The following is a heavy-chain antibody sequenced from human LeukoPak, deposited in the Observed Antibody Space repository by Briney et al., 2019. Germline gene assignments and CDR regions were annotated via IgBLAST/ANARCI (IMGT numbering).Heavy chain of an antibody. D-gene: IGHD3-10*01. CDR3: ARLAGGLLWFGESYSFDY. J-gene: IGHJ4*02. CDR1: GGSFSGYY. V-gene: IGHV4-34*01. Sequence: SETLSLTCAVYGGSFSGYYWSWIRQPPGKGLEWIGEINHSGSTNYNPSLKSRVTISVDTSKNQFSLKLSSVTAADTAVYYCARLAGGLLWFGESYSFDYWGQGTLVTVSS. CDR2: INHSGST.